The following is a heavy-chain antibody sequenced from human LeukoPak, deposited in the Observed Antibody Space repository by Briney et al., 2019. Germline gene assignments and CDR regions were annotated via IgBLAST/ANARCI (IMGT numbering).Heavy chain of an antibody. D-gene: IGHD1-26*01. Sequence: ASVKVSCKASGYTFTGYYMHWVRQAPGQGLEWMGWINPNSGGTNYAQKFQGRVTMTRDTSISTAYMELSRLRSDDTAVYYCARDSGDGGSYDPYYFDYWGQGTLVTVSS. J-gene: IGHJ4*02. CDR2: INPNSGGT. CDR3: ARDSGDGGSYDPYYFDY. V-gene: IGHV1-2*02. CDR1: GYTFTGYY.